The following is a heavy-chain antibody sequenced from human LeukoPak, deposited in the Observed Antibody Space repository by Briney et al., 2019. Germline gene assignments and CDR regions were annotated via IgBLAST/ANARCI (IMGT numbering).Heavy chain of an antibody. J-gene: IGHJ4*02. CDR1: GFTFSSYT. D-gene: IGHD3-22*01. CDR3: AKDRGYYDSSGFFDY. CDR2: ILYDGSNK. V-gene: IGHV3-30*04. Sequence: GGSLRLSCAASGFTFSSYTMHWVRQAPGKGLEWVAVILYDGSNKYYADSVKGRFTISRDNSKNTLYLQMNSLRAEDTAVYYCAKDRGYYDSSGFFDYWGQGTLVTVSS.